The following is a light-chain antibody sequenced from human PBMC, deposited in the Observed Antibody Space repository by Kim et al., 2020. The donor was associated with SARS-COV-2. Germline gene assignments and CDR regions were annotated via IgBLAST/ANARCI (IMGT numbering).Light chain of an antibody. J-gene: IGKJ2*01. Sequence: EIVLTQSPGTLSLSPGERVSLSCRASQSVTSNYLAWYQQKPGQAPRLLFYGASSRATGIPDRFSGSGSGTDFTLIISRLEPEDFAVYYCQQYGNTPYTFGQGTKLEI. CDR2: GAS. CDR3: QQYGNTPYT. CDR1: QSVTSNY. V-gene: IGKV3-20*01.